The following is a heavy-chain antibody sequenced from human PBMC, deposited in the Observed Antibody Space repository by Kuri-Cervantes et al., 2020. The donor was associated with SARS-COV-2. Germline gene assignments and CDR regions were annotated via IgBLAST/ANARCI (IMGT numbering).Heavy chain of an antibody. D-gene: IGHD2-2*01. J-gene: IGHJ1*01. Sequence: GESLKISCEASGFTFSTYDMNWVRQAPGKGLEWVSSISASGTYIYYADSVKGRFTISRDNAKNSLYLQMNSLRAEDTAVYYCAREGSSPTLFQHWGQGTLVTVSS. CDR2: ISASGTYI. V-gene: IGHV3-21*01. CDR1: GFTFSTYD. CDR3: AREGSSPTLFQH.